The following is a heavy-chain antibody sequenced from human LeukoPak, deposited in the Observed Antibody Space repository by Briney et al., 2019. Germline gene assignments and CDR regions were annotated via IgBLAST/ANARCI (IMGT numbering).Heavy chain of an antibody. V-gene: IGHV5-51*01. Sequence: GESPKISCKGSGYSFSDYWVGWVRPMPGKGLEWMGTNYTGDSDTRYSPSFQGQVTISADKSISTAFLQWNSLKASDTAMYFCATALYYLDSRDYPRQHYFDSWGQGTPVTVSS. CDR1: GYSFSDYW. CDR3: ATALYYLDSRDYPRQHYFDS. D-gene: IGHD2/OR15-2a*01. J-gene: IGHJ4*02. CDR2: NYTGDSDT.